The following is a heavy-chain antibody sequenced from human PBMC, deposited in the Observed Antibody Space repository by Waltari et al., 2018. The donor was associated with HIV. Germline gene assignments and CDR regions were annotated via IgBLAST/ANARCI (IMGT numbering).Heavy chain of an antibody. CDR1: RYTFTSYD. D-gene: IGHD3-22*01. CDR3: AKDLAYYESSGYYSPVVVDI. Sequence: QVQLVQSAAEVKKPGASVKVSCKASRYTFTSYDINWVRQAPGPGLEWMGWISGYNGKTKYAQKFQGRVTMTTDTSTTTAYMELRSLRSDDTAVYYCAKDLAYYESSGYYSPVVVDIWGQGTMVTVSS. J-gene: IGHJ3*02. CDR2: ISGYNGKT. V-gene: IGHV1-18*01.